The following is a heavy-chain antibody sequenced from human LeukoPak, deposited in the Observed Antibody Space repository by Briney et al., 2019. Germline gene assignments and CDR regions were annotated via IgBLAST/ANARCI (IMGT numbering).Heavy chain of an antibody. D-gene: IGHD5-24*01. J-gene: IGHJ4*02. Sequence: PGGSLRLSCAASGFTFSSYGMHWVRQAPGKGLEWVAVISYDGSNKYYADSVKGRFTISRDNSKNTLYLQMNSLRAEDTAVYYCAKVGNGYNNDYWGRGTLVTVSS. CDR3: AKVGNGYNNDY. CDR1: GFTFSSYG. V-gene: IGHV3-30*18. CDR2: ISYDGSNK.